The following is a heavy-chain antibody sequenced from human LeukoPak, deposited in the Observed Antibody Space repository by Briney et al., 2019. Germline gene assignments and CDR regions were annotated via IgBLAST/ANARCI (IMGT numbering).Heavy chain of an antibody. J-gene: IGHJ4*02. Sequence: SETLSLTCTVSGGSISSYYWGWIRQPPGQGLEWIGYISYSGSTNYNPSLKSRVTISVDTSKNQFSLKLSSVTAADTAVYYCARFNWKDSHSPKGLDYWGQGTLVTVSS. CDR3: ARFNWKDSHSPKGLDY. CDR1: GGSISSYY. D-gene: IGHD1-20*01. V-gene: IGHV4-59*01. CDR2: ISYSGST.